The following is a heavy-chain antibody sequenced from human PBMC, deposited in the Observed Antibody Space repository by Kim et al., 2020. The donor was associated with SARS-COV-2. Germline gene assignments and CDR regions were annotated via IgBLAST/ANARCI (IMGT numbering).Heavy chain of an antibody. D-gene: IGHD3-10*01. V-gene: IGHV3-23*01. Sequence: GGSLRLSCAASGFTFSSYAINWVRQAPGKGLEWVSAISGSSITYYADSVKGRFTISRDNSKNTLYLQMNSLRVEDTPIYSFPTAVRASGPTWFSPSCQGT. CDR1: GFTFSSYA. J-gene: IGHJ5*02. CDR2: ISGSSIT. CDR3: PTAVRASGPTWFSP.